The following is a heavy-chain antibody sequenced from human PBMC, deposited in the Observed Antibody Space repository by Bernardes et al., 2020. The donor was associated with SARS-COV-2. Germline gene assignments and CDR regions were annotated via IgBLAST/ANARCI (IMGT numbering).Heavy chain of an antibody. Sequence: GGSLRLSCAASGFSFNSYEMTWVRQAPGKGLEWISYITSSGNTKYYADSVKDRFTISRDNAKNSLYLQMNSLRAEDTAVYYCARGYYFDSSGYYFYWGQGTLVTVSS. CDR1: GFSFNSYE. CDR2: ITSSGNTK. V-gene: IGHV3-48*03. D-gene: IGHD3-22*01. J-gene: IGHJ4*02. CDR3: ARGYYFDSSGYYFY.